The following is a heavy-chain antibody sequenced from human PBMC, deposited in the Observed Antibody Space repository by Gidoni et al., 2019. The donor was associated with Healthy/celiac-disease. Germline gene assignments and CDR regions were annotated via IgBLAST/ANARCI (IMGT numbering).Heavy chain of an antibody. CDR1: GGSISSGGYY. J-gene: IGHJ5*02. Sequence: QVQLQESGPGLAKPSQTLSLTCTVSGGSISSGGYYWSWIRQHPGKGLEWIGYIYYSGSTYYNPSLKSRVTISVDTSKNQFSLKLSSVTAADTAVYYCARGITMVRGVKFDPWGQGTLVTVSS. D-gene: IGHD3-10*01. CDR3: ARGITMVRGVKFDP. V-gene: IGHV4-31*03. CDR2: IYYSGST.